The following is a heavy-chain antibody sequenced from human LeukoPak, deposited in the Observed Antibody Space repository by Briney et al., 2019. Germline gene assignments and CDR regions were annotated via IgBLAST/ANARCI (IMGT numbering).Heavy chain of an antibody. V-gene: IGHV6-1*01. CDR1: GDSVSSNSAA. CDR2: TYYRSKWYN. CDR3: ARFPIVATITYYYYYGMDV. D-gene: IGHD5-12*01. J-gene: IGHJ6*02. Sequence: SQTLSLTCAISGDSVSSNSAAWNWIRQSPSRGLEWLGRTYYRSKWYNDYAVSVKSRITINPDTSKNQSSLQLNFVTPEDTAVYYCARFPIVATITYYYYYGMDVWGQGTTVTVSS.